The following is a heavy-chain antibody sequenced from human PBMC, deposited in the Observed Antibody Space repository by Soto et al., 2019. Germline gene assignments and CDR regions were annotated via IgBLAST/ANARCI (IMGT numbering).Heavy chain of an antibody. CDR3: ARGPSAYDLNYHFDY. CDR2: ISYVGSSK. Sequence: GGTLMLSFAPGEFAFSNYAMYRVLSATRKALECVALISYVGSSKYYADSVEGRFTISRDNSKNTLYLQMDSLSVEDTAVFYCARGPSAYDLNYHFDYWGQGTLVTVSS. D-gene: IGHD5-12*01. CDR1: EFAFSNYA. J-gene: IGHJ4*02. V-gene: IGHV3-30*04.